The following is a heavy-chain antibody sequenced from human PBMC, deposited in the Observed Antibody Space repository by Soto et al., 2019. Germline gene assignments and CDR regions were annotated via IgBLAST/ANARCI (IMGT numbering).Heavy chain of an antibody. J-gene: IGHJ5*02. D-gene: IGHD6-19*01. Sequence: PSETLSLTCNMSGDSYSISTYSWSWIRQPPGKALQWIGFISQRGGTSYNPSLASRVSISLDRSNNQCSLKLKSVTAADTAVYFCAGMPYTSGLRFDPWGPGTLVTVS. CDR1: GDSYSISTYS. CDR3: AGMPYTSGLRFDP. V-gene: IGHV4-30-2*01. CDR2: ISQRGGT.